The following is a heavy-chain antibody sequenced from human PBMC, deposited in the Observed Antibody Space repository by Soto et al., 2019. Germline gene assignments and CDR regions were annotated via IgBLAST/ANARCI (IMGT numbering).Heavy chain of an antibody. CDR3: ARLGSSGWYTDY. Sequence: EVQLVESGGGLVKPGGSLRLSCAASGFTFSSYTMNWVRQAPGKGLEWVSSISSSSSYIYYADSVKGRFTISRDNAKNSLYLQMNSLRAEDTAVYYCARLGSSGWYTDYWGQGTLLTVSS. V-gene: IGHV3-21*01. CDR2: ISSSSSYI. CDR1: GFTFSSYT. D-gene: IGHD6-19*01. J-gene: IGHJ4*02.